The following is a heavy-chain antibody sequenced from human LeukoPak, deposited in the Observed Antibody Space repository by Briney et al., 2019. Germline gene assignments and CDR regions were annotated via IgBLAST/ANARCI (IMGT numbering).Heavy chain of an antibody. CDR1: GFTFSSYS. CDR3: AKDIAAWIYDSSGPDY. D-gene: IGHD3-22*01. V-gene: IGHV3-33*06. CDR2: IWYDGSNK. Sequence: PGGSLRLSCAASGFTFSSYSMNWVRQAPGKGLEWVAVIWYDGSNKYYADSVKGRFTISRDNSKNTLYLQMNSLRAEDTAVYYCAKDIAAWIYDSSGPDYWGQGTLVTVSS. J-gene: IGHJ4*02.